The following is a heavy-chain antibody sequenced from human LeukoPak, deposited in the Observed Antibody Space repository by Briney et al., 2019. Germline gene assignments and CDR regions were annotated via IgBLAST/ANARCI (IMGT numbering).Heavy chain of an antibody. CDR3: AKAGGPSPLYYFDY. CDR1: GFTFRNYW. J-gene: IGHJ4*02. CDR2: MKYDGSER. V-gene: IGHV3-7*03. D-gene: IGHD3-16*01. Sequence: GGSLRLSCIGTGFTFRNYWMSWVRQAPGKGLEWVANMKYDGSERNYVDSVKGRFTISRDNSKNTLYLQMNSLRAEDTAVYYCAKAGGPSPLYYFDYWGQGTLVTVSS.